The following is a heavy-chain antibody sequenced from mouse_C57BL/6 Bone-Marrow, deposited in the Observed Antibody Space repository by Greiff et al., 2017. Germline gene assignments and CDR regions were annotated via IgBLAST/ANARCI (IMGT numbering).Heavy chain of an antibody. CDR1: GYTFTSYW. Sequence: QVQLQQPGAELVMPGASVKLSCKASGYTFTSYWMHWVKQRPGQGLEWIGEIDPSDSYTNYNQQFKGKSTLTVDKSSSTAYMQLSSLTSEDSAVYYCARDWDKNFDYWGQGTTLTVSS. CDR3: ARDWDKNFDY. J-gene: IGHJ2*01. CDR2: IDPSDSYT. V-gene: IGHV1-69*01. D-gene: IGHD4-1*01.